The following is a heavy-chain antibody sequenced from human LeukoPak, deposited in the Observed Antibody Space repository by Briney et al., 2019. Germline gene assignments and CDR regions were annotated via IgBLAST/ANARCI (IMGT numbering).Heavy chain of an antibody. D-gene: IGHD5-24*01. CDR2: ISSSSIYI. CDR3: ARPRGNVEMATIPFDY. CDR1: GFSFSSYS. J-gene: IGHJ4*02. Sequence: GGSLRLSCAASGFSFSSYSMNWVRQAPWKGLEWVSSISSSSIYIYYADSLKGRFTISRDNARNSLYLQMNSLRAEDTAVYYCARPRGNVEMATIPFDYWGQGTVVTVSS. V-gene: IGHV3-21*01.